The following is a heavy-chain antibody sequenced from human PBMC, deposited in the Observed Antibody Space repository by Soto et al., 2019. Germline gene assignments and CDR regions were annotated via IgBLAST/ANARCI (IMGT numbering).Heavy chain of an antibody. J-gene: IGHJ4*02. V-gene: IGHV3-72*01. CDR1: GFTLSDHY. Sequence: EVQLVESGGGLVQPGGSLRLSCAASGFTLSDHYMDWVRQAPGKGLEWVGRSKNKADSYTTEYAASVKGRFTISRDGSKNSLFLQMNRLKTEDTAVYYCTVWGSGNDFGAAWGQGILVTVSS. CDR2: SKNKADSYTT. D-gene: IGHD3-10*01. CDR3: TVWGSGNDFGAA.